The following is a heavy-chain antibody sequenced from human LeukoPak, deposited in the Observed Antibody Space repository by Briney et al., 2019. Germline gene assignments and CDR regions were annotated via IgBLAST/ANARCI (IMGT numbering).Heavy chain of an antibody. CDR1: GITLSNYG. J-gene: IGHJ6*03. Sequence: GGSLRLSCAVSGITLSNYGMSWVRQAPGKGLEWVAGISDSTGSTNYADSVKGRFTISRDNRKNTLYLQMNSLRAEDTALYYCARGRKGYYYYMDVWGKGTTVTVSS. CDR3: ARGRKGYYYYMDV. CDR2: ISDSTGST. V-gene: IGHV3-23*01.